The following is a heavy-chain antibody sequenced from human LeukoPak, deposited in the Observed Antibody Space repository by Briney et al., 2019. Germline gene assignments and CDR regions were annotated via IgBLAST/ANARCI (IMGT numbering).Heavy chain of an antibody. CDR3: ATGVRGYNSALDY. CDR1: GGSFSGYS. D-gene: IGHD6-19*01. V-gene: IGHV3-21*01. CDR2: ISSGSSYI. Sequence: ETLSLTCAVYGGSFSGYSWNWIRQPPGKGLEWVSSISSGSSYIYYADSLKGRFTISRDNAQNSLYLQMNSLRAEDTAVYYCATGVRGYNSALDYWGQGTLVTVSP. J-gene: IGHJ4*02.